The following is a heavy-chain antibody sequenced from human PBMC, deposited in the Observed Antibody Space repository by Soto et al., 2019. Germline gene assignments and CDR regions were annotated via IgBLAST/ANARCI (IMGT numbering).Heavy chain of an antibody. Sequence: QVQLVESGGDVVQPGRSLRLSCAASGFTFSNYGLHWVRQAPGKGLEWVALLWSDGSNEHYADSVTGRFTISRDNSKNTLYLQMNNLRVEDTAVYYCAVLHSSSTSYFDSWGQGTLVTVSS. J-gene: IGHJ4*02. CDR1: GFTFSNYG. CDR2: LWSDGSNE. V-gene: IGHV3-33*01. CDR3: AVLHSSSTSYFDS. D-gene: IGHD6-13*01.